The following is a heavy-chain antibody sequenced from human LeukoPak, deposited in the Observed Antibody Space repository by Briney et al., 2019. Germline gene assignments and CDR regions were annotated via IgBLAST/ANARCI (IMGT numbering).Heavy chain of an antibody. CDR3: AREASTQLWLGPSFDP. V-gene: IGHV1-2*02. D-gene: IGHD5-18*01. CDR2: INPKSGGT. CDR1: GYNFTDYY. Sequence: ASVKVSCKASGYNFTDYYIHWVRQAPGQGLEWMGWINPKSGGTNYAQKFRGRVTMTRDTSISTAYMELSGLRSDDTAVYYCAREASTQLWLGPSFDPWGQGTLVTVSS. J-gene: IGHJ5*02.